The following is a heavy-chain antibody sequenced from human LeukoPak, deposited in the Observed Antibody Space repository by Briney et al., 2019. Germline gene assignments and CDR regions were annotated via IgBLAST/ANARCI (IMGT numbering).Heavy chain of an antibody. CDR1: GFTFSTYS. CDR2: ISSSRGHT. Sequence: GGSLRLSCAASGFTFSTYSMNWVRQAPGKGLEWVSSISSSRGHTSYADSVKGRFTISRDNAETSLNLQMSSLRAEDTAVYYCARGRGVNSNFDYWGQGTLVTVSS. CDR3: ARGRGVNSNFDY. V-gene: IGHV3-21*01. D-gene: IGHD4-23*01. J-gene: IGHJ4*02.